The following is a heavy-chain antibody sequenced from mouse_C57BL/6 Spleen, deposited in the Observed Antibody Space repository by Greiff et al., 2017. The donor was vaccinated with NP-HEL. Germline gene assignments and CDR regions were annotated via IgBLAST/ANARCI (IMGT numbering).Heavy chain of an antibody. V-gene: IGHV1-64*01. J-gene: IGHJ4*01. D-gene: IGHD2-5*01. CDR1: GYTFTSYW. CDR2: IHPNSGST. CDR3: ARTDYSNYFYAMDY. Sequence: QVQLKQPGAELVKPGASVKLSCKASGYTFTSYWMHWVKQRPGQGLEWIGMIHPNSGSTNYNEKFKSKATLTVDKSSSTAYMQLSSLTSEDSAVYYCARTDYSNYFYAMDYWGQGTSVTVSS.